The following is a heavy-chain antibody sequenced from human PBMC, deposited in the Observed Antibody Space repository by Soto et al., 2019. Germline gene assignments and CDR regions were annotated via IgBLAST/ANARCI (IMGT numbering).Heavy chain of an antibody. CDR3: ARDQLDIVVVPAAISYGMDV. Sequence: PSETLSLTCAVSGYSISSGYYWGWIRQPPGKGLEWIGSIYHSGSTYYNPSLKSRVTISVDTSKNQFSLKLSSVTAADTAVYYCARDQLDIVVVPAAISYGMDVWGQGTRVTVSS. CDR1: GYSISSGYY. D-gene: IGHD2-2*01. J-gene: IGHJ6*02. V-gene: IGHV4-38-2*02. CDR2: IYHSGST.